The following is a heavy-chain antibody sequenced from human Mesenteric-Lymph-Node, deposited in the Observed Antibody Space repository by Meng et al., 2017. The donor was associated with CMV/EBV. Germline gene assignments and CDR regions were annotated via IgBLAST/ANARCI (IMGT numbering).Heavy chain of an antibody. CDR1: GFSLSSYG. V-gene: IGHV3-30*02. Sequence: GESLKISCAASGFSLSSYGMNWVRQAPGKGLEWVTYADSVKGRFTISRDNSKNTLYLQMDSLRAEDTAIYYCAKDKVDYYARNDAFDIWGQGTMVTVSS. CDR3: AKDKVDYYARNDAFDI. J-gene: IGHJ3*02. D-gene: IGHD3-22*01.